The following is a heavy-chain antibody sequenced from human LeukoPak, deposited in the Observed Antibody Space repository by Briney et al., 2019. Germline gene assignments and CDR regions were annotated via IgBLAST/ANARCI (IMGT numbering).Heavy chain of an antibody. V-gene: IGHV4-34*01. D-gene: IGHD3-10*01. CDR1: GGSISSYY. J-gene: IGHJ4*02. CDR3: ARGGDRSFDY. Sequence: SETLSLTCTVSGGSISSYYWSWIRQPPGKGLEWIGEINHSGSTNYNPSLKSRVTISVDTSKNQFSLKLNSVTAADTAVYYCARGGDRSFDYWGQGTLVTVSS. CDR2: INHSGST.